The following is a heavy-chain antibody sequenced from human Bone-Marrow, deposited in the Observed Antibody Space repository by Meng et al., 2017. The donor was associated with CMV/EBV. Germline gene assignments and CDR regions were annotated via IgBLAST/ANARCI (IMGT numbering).Heavy chain of an antibody. CDR3: ARTLRPRYSSSWYSVGYYYGMDV. CDR1: GGTFSSYT. Sequence: SVKVSCKASGGTFSSYTISWVRQAPGQGLEWMGRIIPILGIANYAQKFQGRVTIHADKATSTAYMELSSLRSEDTAVYYCARTLRPRYSSSWYSVGYYYGMDVWGQGTTVTVSS. CDR2: IIPILGIA. J-gene: IGHJ6*02. D-gene: IGHD6-13*01. V-gene: IGHV1-69*02.